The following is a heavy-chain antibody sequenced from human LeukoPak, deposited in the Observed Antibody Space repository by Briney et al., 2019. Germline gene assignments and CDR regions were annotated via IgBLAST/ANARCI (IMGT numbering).Heavy chain of an antibody. Sequence: GGSLRLSCTASGFTFSSYAMSWVRQAPGKGLEWVSAISGSGGSTYYADSVKGRFTISRDNSKNTLYLQMNSLRAEDTAVYYCAKDTAIQLWLGGYFDYWGQGTLVTASS. V-gene: IGHV3-23*01. CDR2: ISGSGGST. CDR3: AKDTAIQLWLGGYFDY. D-gene: IGHD5-18*01. CDR1: GFTFSSYA. J-gene: IGHJ4*02.